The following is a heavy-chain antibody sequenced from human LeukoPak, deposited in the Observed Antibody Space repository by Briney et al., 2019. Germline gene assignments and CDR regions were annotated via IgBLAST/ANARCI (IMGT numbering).Heavy chain of an antibody. CDR3: AKDGEWTFDI. D-gene: IGHD3-3*01. Sequence: GGSLRLSCAASGFTFTISGMHWVRQAPGEGLEWVAFIGRDGSTKYYADSVKGRSTISGDSSYHTAFLQMNSLRADDTAIYYCAKDGEWTFDIWGKGTMVTVSS. CDR2: IGRDGSTK. J-gene: IGHJ3*02. V-gene: IGHV3-30*02. CDR1: GFTFTISG.